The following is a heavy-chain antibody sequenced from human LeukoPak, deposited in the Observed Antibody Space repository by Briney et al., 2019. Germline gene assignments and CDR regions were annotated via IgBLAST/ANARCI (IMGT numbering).Heavy chain of an antibody. CDR2: INPNSGGT. CDR3: TRQAYNSGYHAN. Sequence: ASVKVSCKASGYTFTGYYMHWVRQAPGQGLEWMGWINPNSGGTNYAQKFQGRVTMTWDTSIATGYMELSRLRSDDTAVFYCTRQAYNSGYHANWGQGTLVTVSS. CDR1: GYTFTGYY. V-gene: IGHV1-2*02. D-gene: IGHD3-22*01. J-gene: IGHJ4*02.